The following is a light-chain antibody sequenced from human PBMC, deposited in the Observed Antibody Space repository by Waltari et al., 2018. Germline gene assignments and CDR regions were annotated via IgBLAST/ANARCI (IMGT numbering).Light chain of an antibody. V-gene: IGKV3-20*01. J-gene: IGKJ1*01. CDR2: HAS. CDR1: RSVIKY. CDR3: QKYDSLPAT. Sequence: VLTQSPGTLSLSPGERATLSCRASRSVIKYLAWYQQTPGRAPRLLIYHASTRATGSPDRFSCSGSGTDFSLTSSRLEPDDFAVYYCQKYDSLPATFGQGTRVEIK.